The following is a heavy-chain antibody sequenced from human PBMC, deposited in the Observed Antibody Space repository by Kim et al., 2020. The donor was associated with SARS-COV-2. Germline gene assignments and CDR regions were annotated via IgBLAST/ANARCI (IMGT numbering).Heavy chain of an antibody. Sequence: SETLSLTCTVSGGSISSSSYYWGWIRQPPGKGLEWIGSIYYSGSTYYNPSLKSRVTISVDTSKNQFSLKLSSVTAADTAVYYCARLNILTGYYIYYYYGMDVWGQGTTVTVSS. V-gene: IGHV4-39*01. CDR2: IYYSGST. CDR1: GGSISSSSYY. CDR3: ARLNILTGYYIYYYYGMDV. D-gene: IGHD3-9*01. J-gene: IGHJ6*02.